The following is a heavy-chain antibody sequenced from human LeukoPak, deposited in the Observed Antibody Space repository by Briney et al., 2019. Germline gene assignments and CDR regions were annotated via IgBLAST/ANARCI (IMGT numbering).Heavy chain of an antibody. V-gene: IGHV3-9*01. Sequence: GRSLRLSCAASGFTFDDYGMHWVRQVPGKGLEWVSGISWNSGSIGYADSVKGRFTISRDNAKNALYLQMNSLRAEDTAVYYCARGEFAWIQGSYGMNVWGQGTTVTVSS. CDR1: GFTFDDYG. D-gene: IGHD5-18*01. CDR2: ISWNSGSI. CDR3: ARGEFAWIQGSYGMNV. J-gene: IGHJ6*02.